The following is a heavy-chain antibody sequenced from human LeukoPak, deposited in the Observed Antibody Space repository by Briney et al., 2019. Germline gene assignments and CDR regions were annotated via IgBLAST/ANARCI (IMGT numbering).Heavy chain of an antibody. Sequence: SVKVSCKASGCTFISYAISWVRQAPGQGLEWMGRIIPILGIANYAQRFQGRVTITADKSTSTAYMELSSPRSEDTAVYYCARREYYYDSSGYYLYWGQGTLVTVSS. D-gene: IGHD3-22*01. V-gene: IGHV1-69*04. CDR2: IIPILGIA. CDR3: ARREYYYDSSGYYLY. CDR1: GCTFISYA. J-gene: IGHJ4*02.